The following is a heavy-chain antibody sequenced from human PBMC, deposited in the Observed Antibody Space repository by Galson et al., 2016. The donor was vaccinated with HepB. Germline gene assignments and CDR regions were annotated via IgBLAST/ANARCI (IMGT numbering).Heavy chain of an antibody. Sequence: QSQAEVKEAGESLKISCTGSGYIFTSYWIGWVRQMPGKGLEWMGIIYPGDPDTRYSPSFQGQVNIPADKSITTAYVQWSSLKASDTAMYYCARDYGSGSYVDYWGQGTLVTVSS. D-gene: IGHD3-10*01. CDR1: GYIFTSYW. V-gene: IGHV5-51*01. J-gene: IGHJ4*02. CDR2: IYPGDPDT. CDR3: ARDYGSGSYVDY.